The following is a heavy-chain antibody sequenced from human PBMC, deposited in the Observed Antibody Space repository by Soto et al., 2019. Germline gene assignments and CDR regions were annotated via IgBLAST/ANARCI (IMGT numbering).Heavy chain of an antibody. CDR2: IYPGDSDT. V-gene: IGHV5-51*01. Sequence: GESLKISCKGSGYSFTSYWIGWVRQMPGKGLEWMGIIYPGDSDTRYSPSFQGQVTISADKSISTAYLQWSSLKASDTAMYYCARLVGYCSGGSRYRHFDYWGQGTLVTVSS. CDR3: ARLVGYCSGGSRYRHFDY. D-gene: IGHD2-15*01. CDR1: GYSFTSYW. J-gene: IGHJ4*02.